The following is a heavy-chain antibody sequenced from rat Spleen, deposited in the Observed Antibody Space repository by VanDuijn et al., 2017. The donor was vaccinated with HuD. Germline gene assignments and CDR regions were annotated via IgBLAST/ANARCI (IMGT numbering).Heavy chain of an antibody. D-gene: IGHD1-4*01. CDR2: ISYDGSST. Sequence: EVQLVESDGGLVQPGRSLKLSCAASGFTFSDYYMAWVRQAPTKGLEWVATISYDGSSTYYRDSVKGRFTLSRDNARGTLYLQMDSLRSEDTATYYCARVGTRVSRFAYWGQGTLVTVSS. CDR3: ARVGTRVSRFAY. J-gene: IGHJ3*01. V-gene: IGHV5-29*01. CDR1: GFTFSDYY.